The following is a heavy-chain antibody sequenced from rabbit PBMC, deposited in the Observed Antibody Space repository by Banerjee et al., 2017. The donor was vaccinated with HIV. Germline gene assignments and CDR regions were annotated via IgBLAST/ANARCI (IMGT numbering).Heavy chain of an antibody. CDR2: IYTSSGST. J-gene: IGHJ3*01. D-gene: IGHD4-1*01. Sequence: QEQLKESGGGLVQAGGSLKLSCIASGFDFSSYYMSWVRQAPGKGLELIACIYTSSGSTWYASCVNGRFTISRSTSLNTADLKMTSLTAADTATYFCVRDPRHYVSGWGNRLDLWGPGTLVTVS. V-gene: IGHV1S43*01. CDR3: VRDPRHYVSGWGNRLDL. CDR1: GFDFSSYY.